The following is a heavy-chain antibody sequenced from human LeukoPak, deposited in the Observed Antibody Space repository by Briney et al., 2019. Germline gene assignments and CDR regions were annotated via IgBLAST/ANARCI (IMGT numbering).Heavy chain of an antibody. CDR2: VSPPGGGT. J-gene: IGHJ4*02. Sequence: GGSLRLSCAASGFTFSSYGMSWVRQAPGKGLEWLSGVSPPGGGTYYADSVKGRFTISRDDSKNTLSLQMNSLRAEDTAVYYCAKDRHYYDSSGYTFDYWGQGTLVTVSS. V-gene: IGHV3-23*01. D-gene: IGHD3-22*01. CDR1: GFTFSSYG. CDR3: AKDRHYYDSSGYTFDY.